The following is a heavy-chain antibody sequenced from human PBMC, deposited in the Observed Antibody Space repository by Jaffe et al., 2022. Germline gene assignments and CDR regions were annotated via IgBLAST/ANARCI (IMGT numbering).Heavy chain of an antibody. CDR3: ARHYYDILTGYYLFIRASRDAFDI. CDR1: GGSISSYY. D-gene: IGHD3-9*01. CDR2: IYYSGST. J-gene: IGHJ3*02. Sequence: QVQLQESGPGLVKPSETLSLTCTVSGGSISSYYWSWIRQPPGKGLEWIGYIYYSGSTNYNPSLKSRVTISVDTSKNQFSLKLSSVTAADTAVYYCARHYYDILTGYYLFIRASRDAFDIWGQGTMVTVSS. V-gene: IGHV4-59*01.